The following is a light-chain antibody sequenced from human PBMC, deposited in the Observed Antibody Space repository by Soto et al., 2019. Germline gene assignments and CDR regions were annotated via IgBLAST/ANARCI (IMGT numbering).Light chain of an antibody. J-gene: IGKJ2*01. Sequence: EIVLTQSPGTLSLSPGERATLSCRASQSVSSSYLAWYQQKPGQAPRLLIYGASSRATGIPDRFSGSGSGTDVTLTISRLEPEDFAGYYCQQYGSSPPLYTFGQGTKLEIK. V-gene: IGKV3-20*01. CDR2: GAS. CDR1: QSVSSSY. CDR3: QQYGSSPPLYT.